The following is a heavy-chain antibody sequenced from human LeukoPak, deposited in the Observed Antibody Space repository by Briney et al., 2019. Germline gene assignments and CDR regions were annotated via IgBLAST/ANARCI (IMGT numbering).Heavy chain of an antibody. V-gene: IGHV3-66*01. D-gene: IGHD2-15*01. CDR1: GFTVISNY. CDR3: ARERRYCSGGSCDHDAFDI. Sequence: PGGSLRLSFAALGFTVISNYWAWFRQAPGKGLEWVSVIYSGGSTYYADSVKGRFTISRDNSKNTLYLQMNSLRAEDTAVYYCARERRYCSGGSCDHDAFDIWGQGTMVTVSS. CDR2: IYSGGST. J-gene: IGHJ3*02.